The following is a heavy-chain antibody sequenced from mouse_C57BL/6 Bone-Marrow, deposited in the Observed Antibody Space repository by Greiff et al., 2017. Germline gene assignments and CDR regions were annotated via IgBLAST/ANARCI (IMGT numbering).Heavy chain of an antibody. V-gene: IGHV1-55*01. CDR1: GYTFTSYW. Sequence: QVQLQQPGAELVKPGASVKMSCKASGYTFTSYWITWVKQRPGQGLEWIGDIYPGSGSTNYNEKFKSKATLTVDTSSSTAYMQLSSLTSEDSAVYYSARDYYGNFYFDYWCQGTTLTVSS. CDR2: IYPGSGST. CDR3: ARDYYGNFYFDY. D-gene: IGHD2-1*01. J-gene: IGHJ2*01.